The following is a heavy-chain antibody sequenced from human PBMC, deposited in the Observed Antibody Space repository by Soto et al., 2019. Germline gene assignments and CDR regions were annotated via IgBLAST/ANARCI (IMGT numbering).Heavy chain of an antibody. CDR2: ISASGNST. V-gene: IGHV3-23*01. Sequence: EVQLLESGGGLVQPGGSLRLSCAASGFTCSSYAMKWVRQAPGKGLEWVSTISASGNSTYYADSVKGRFSISKDDSKNTLYLQMNSLRADDTAIYYCAKGVVYYDSHGGIDYWGQGILVAVSS. CDR3: AKGVVYYDSHGGIDY. J-gene: IGHJ4*02. D-gene: IGHD3-22*01. CDR1: GFTCSSYA.